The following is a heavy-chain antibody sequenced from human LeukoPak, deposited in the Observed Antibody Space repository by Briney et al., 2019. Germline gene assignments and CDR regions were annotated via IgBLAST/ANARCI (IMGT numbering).Heavy chain of an antibody. V-gene: IGHV1-18*01. J-gene: IGHJ4*02. Sequence: ASVKVSCKASGYIFTNYGISWVRQAPGQGLEWMGWISVYNGDTNYAQKLQGRVTMTTDTSTSTAYMEVRSLRSDNTAVYFCARVEGPSIFGVIDYWGQGTLVTISS. D-gene: IGHD3-3*01. CDR2: ISVYNGDT. CDR3: ARVEGPSIFGVIDY. CDR1: GYIFTNYG.